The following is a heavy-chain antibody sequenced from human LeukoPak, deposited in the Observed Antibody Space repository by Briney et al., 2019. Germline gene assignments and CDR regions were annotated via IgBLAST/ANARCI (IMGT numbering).Heavy chain of an antibody. CDR1: GDSISSYY. V-gene: IGHV4-59*08. CDR3: ARQKSGSYDY. D-gene: IGHD1-26*01. Sequence: KSSETLSLTCTVSGDSISSYYWSWIRQPPGKGLEWIGYIYYSGSTNYNPSLKSRVTISVDTSKNQFSLKLSSVTAADTAVYYCARQKSGSYDYWGQGTLVTVSS. J-gene: IGHJ4*02. CDR2: IYYSGST.